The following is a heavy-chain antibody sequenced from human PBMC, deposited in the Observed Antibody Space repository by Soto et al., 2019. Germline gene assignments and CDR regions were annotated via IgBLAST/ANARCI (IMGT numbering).Heavy chain of an antibody. Sequence: ASVKVSCKASGYTFSSYGISWVRQAPGQGLEWMGWIRVYNGNTNYVQRLRGRVTMTTDTSTSTAYMELRSLRSDDTAVYYCARVPRVVNTGGDYYYGMDVWGQGTTVTVSS. J-gene: IGHJ6*02. CDR1: GYTFSSYG. V-gene: IGHV1-18*01. CDR2: IRVYNGNT. CDR3: ARVPRVVNTGGDYYYGMDV. D-gene: IGHD4-4*01.